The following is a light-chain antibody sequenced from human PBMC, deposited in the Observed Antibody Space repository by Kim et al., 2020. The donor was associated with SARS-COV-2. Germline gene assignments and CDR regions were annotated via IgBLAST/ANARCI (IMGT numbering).Light chain of an antibody. J-gene: IGLJ3*02. Sequence: QSALTQPPSASGSPGQSITISCTGTSSDVGGYNYVSWYQQHPGKAPKLMISEVSKRPSGVPDRFSGSKSGNTASLTVSGLQAEDEADYYCTSYAGSGNWVFGGGTKLTVL. V-gene: IGLV2-8*01. CDR2: EVS. CDR3: TSYAGSGNWV. CDR1: SSDVGGYNY.